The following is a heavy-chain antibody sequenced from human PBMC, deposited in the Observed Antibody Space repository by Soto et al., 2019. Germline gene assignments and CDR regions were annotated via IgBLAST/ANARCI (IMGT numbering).Heavy chain of an antibody. V-gene: IGHV3-15*07. Sequence: EVQLVESGGGLVKPGGSLRLSCAASGFTFSNAWMNWVRQAPGKGLEWVGRIKSKTDGGTTDYAAPVKGRFTISRDDSKNTLYLQMNSLKTEDTAVYYCTGDIVVVVAGVHYGMDVWGQGTTVTVSS. CDR1: GFTFSNAW. CDR2: IKSKTDGGTT. J-gene: IGHJ6*02. CDR3: TGDIVVVVAGVHYGMDV. D-gene: IGHD2-15*01.